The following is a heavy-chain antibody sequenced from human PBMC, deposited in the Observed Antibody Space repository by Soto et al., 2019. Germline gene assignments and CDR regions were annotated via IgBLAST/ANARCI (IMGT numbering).Heavy chain of an antibody. V-gene: IGHV3-23*01. CDR3: AKHYCGSSTTCFDAFDF. Sequence: PGGSLRLSCAASGFTFSSYAMSWVRQAPGKGLEWVSAISGGGGDTYYADSVQGRFTISRDNSKNTLYLQMSSLRAEDTAVYYCAKHYCGSSTTCFDAFDFWGQGTMVTVSS. CDR1: GFTFSSYA. J-gene: IGHJ3*01. D-gene: IGHD2-2*01. CDR2: ISGGGGDT.